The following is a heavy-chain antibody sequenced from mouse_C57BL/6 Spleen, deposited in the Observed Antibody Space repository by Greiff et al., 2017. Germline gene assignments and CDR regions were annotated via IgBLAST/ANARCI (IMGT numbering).Heavy chain of an antibody. J-gene: IGHJ4*01. CDR1: GYTFTSYW. V-gene: IGHV1-55*01. CDR2: ISPGSGST. CDR3: ARLGDGYPYYYAMDY. Sequence: QVQLQQPGAELVKPGASVKMSCKASGYTFTSYWITWVKQRPGQGLEWIGDISPGSGSTNYNEKFKSKATLTVDTSSSTAYMQLSSLTSEDSAVYYCARLGDGYPYYYAMDYWGQGTSVTVSS. D-gene: IGHD2-3*01.